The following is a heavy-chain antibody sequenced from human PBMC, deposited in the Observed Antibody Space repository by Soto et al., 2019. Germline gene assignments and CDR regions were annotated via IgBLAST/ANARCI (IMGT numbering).Heavy chain of an antibody. V-gene: IGHV3-23*01. CDR1: GFTFSSYA. D-gene: IGHD3-3*01. CDR3: AEALLEWPDAFDI. CDR2: ISGSGGST. Sequence: EVQLLESGGGLVQPGGSLRLSCAASGFTFSSYAMSWVRQAPGKGLEWVSAISGSGGSTYYADSVKGRFTISRDNSKNTLYLQINSLRAEDTAVYYCAEALLEWPDAFDIWGQGTMVTVSS. J-gene: IGHJ3*02.